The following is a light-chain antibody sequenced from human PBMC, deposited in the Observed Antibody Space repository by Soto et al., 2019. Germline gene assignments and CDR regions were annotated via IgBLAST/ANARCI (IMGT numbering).Light chain of an antibody. Sequence: QSVLTQPPSASGTPGQRVTISFPGGSSNIGDNTVNWYQQFPGTAPKLLIHSNNERPSGVPERFSGSKSGTSASLAITGLQSEDEADYYCAAWDDSLNGVVFGGGTKVTVL. J-gene: IGLJ2*01. CDR3: AAWDDSLNGVV. CDR1: SSNIGDNT. V-gene: IGLV1-44*01. CDR2: SNN.